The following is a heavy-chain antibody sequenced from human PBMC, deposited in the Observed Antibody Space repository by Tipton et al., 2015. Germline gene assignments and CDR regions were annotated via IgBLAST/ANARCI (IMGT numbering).Heavy chain of an antibody. Sequence: SLRLSCSAAGFTLSRYAMNWVRQAPGKGLEYVSAITTNGYSTYYADSVRGRFTISRDNSKNTLYLQMSSLRADDTAVYYCAKDLWSGYLFDYWGQGTLVTVSS. CDR2: ITTNGYST. D-gene: IGHD3-3*01. V-gene: IGHV3-64D*08. CDR3: AKDLWSGYLFDY. CDR1: GFTLSRYA. J-gene: IGHJ4*02.